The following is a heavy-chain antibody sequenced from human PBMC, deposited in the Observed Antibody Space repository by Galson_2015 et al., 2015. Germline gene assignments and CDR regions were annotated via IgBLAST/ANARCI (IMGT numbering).Heavy chain of an antibody. CDR2: ISYDGSNK. J-gene: IGHJ5*02. CDR1: GFTFSSHG. D-gene: IGHD2/OR15-2a*01. V-gene: IGHV3-30*03. CDR3: AREMVTFSLFDP. Sequence: SLRLSCAASGFTFSSHGMHWVRQAPGKGLEWVAVISYDGSNKYYADSVKGRFTISRDNSKNTLYLQMNSLRAEDTAVYYCAREMVTFSLFDPWGQGTLVTVSS.